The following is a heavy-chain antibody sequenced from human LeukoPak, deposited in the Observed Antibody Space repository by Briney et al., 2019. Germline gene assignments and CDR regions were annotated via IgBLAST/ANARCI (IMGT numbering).Heavy chain of an antibody. J-gene: IGHJ6*03. Sequence: PGGSLRLSCAASGFTFSSYGMHWVRQAPGKGLEGGAFIRYDGSNKNYADSVKGRITISRDNSKNTLYLQMNSLRAEDTAVYYCAKDSSSWYYYYMDVWGKGTTVTISS. CDR2: IRYDGSNK. CDR3: AKDSSSWYYYYMDV. CDR1: GFTFSSYG. V-gene: IGHV3-30*02. D-gene: IGHD6-13*01.